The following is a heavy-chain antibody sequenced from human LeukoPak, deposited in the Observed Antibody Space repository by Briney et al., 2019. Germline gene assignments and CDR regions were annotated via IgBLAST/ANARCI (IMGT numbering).Heavy chain of an antibody. Sequence: ASVKVSCKASGYTFTSYGISWVRQAPGQGLEWMGWISAYSGGTNYAQKFQGRVTMTRDTSISTAYMELSRLRSDDTAVYYCASLTGDPYDYWGQGTLVTVSS. V-gene: IGHV1-2*02. CDR2: ISAYSGGT. CDR3: ASLTGDPYDY. CDR1: GYTFTSYG. J-gene: IGHJ4*02. D-gene: IGHD3-10*01.